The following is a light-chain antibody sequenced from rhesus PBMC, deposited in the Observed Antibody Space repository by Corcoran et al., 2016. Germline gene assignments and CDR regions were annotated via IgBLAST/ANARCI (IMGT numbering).Light chain of an antibody. CDR3: QQHNSYPPT. CDR1: QGISNY. CDR2: YAS. J-gene: IGKJ4*01. V-gene: IGKV1S14*01. Sequence: DIQMTQSPSSLSASVGDTVTITCRASQGISNYLAWYQQKPWKAPKPLIYYASNLESGGPSRFSGSGSGTDFTITISSLLPEDFAIYYCQQHNSYPPTFGGGTKVEIK.